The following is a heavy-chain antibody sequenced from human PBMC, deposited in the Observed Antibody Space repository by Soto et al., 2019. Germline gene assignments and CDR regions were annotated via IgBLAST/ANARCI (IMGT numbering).Heavy chain of an antibody. CDR1: GFTFSNYA. CDR3: AKENRRGYCSGGICYGYFDY. CDR2: ISGSGDST. Sequence: EVQLFESGGGLVQPGGSLRLSCTASGFTFSNYAMSWVRQAPGKGLEWVSTISGSGDSTNYADSVKGQFAISRDNYNNMRYVQMDSLRVEDTAVYYCAKENRRGYCSGGICYGYFDYWGQGTLVTVSS. J-gene: IGHJ4*02. D-gene: IGHD2-15*01. V-gene: IGHV3-23*01.